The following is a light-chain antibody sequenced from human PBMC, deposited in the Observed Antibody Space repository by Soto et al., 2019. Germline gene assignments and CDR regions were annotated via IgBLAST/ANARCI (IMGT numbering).Light chain of an antibody. Sequence: QSVLTQPPSVSAAPGQKVTISCSGSSSNIGNNYVSWYQQLPGTAPKLLIFENNKRPSGIPDRFSASKSGTSATLAITGLQTGDAADYYWGTWDNSLSLPYVFGTGTKLTVL. CDR1: SSNIGNNY. J-gene: IGLJ1*01. CDR2: ENN. CDR3: GTWDNSLSLPYV. V-gene: IGLV1-51*02.